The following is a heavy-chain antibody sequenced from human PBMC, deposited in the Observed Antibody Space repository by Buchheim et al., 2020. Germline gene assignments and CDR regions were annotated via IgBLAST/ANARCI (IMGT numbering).Heavy chain of an antibody. J-gene: IGHJ6*02. V-gene: IGHV1-69*01. CDR3: ARVTEYCSSTSCKYYYYGMDV. CDR1: GGTFSSYA. D-gene: IGHD2-2*01. CDR2: IIPIFGTA. Sequence: QVQLVQSGAEVKKPGSSVKVSCKASGGTFSSYAISWVRQAPGQGLEWMGGIIPIFGTANYAQTFQGRVTITADESTSTAYMELSSLRSEDTAVYYCARVTEYCSSTSCKYYYYGMDVWGQGTT.